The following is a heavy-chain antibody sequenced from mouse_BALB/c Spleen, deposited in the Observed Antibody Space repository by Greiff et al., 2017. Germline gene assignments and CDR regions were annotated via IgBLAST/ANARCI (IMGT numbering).Heavy chain of an antibody. D-gene: IGHD1-2*01. CDR3: ARGYGSLDY. CDR1: GFTFSSYA. CDR2: ISSGGST. V-gene: IGHV5-6-5*01. J-gene: IGHJ2*01. Sequence: EVKLVESGGGLVKPGGSLKLSCAASGFTFSSYAMSWVRQTPEKRLEWVASISSGGSTYYPDSAKGRFTISRDNARNILYLQMSSLRSEDTAMYYCARGYGSLDYWGQGTTLTVSS.